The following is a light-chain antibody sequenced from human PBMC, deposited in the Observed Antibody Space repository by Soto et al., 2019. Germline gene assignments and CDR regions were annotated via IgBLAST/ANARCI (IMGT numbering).Light chain of an antibody. J-gene: IGKJ2*01. CDR1: RSVSSN. CDR2: GAS. Sequence: EIVMTQSPATLSVSPGERATLSCRASRSVSSNLAWYQQKPGQAPRLLIYGASARATGIPARFSGSGSGTEFILTISSLQSEDFGVYYCQQYNNWPPDTFGQGTKLEIK. V-gene: IGKV3-15*01. CDR3: QQYNNWPPDT.